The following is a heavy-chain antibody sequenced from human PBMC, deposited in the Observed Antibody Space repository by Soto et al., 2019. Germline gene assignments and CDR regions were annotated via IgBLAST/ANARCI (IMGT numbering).Heavy chain of an antibody. V-gene: IGHV4-4*02. CDR2: IYHSGST. J-gene: IGHJ6*02. CDR3: ARAQGAPDYYYGMDV. CDR1: GGSISSSNW. Sequence: PSETLSLTCAVSGGSISSSNWWSWVRQPPGKGLEWIGEIYHSGSTNYNPSLKSRVTISVDKSKNQFSLKLSSVTAADTAVYYCARAQGAPDYYYGMDVWGQGTTVTVSS.